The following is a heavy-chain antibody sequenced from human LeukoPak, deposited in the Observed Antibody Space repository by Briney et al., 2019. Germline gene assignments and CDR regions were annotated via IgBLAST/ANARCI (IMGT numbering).Heavy chain of an antibody. Sequence: ASVKVSCKASGYTFTSYGISWVRQAPGQGLEWMGWISAYNGNTNYAQKLQGRVTMTTDTSTSTAYMELRSLRSDDTAVYYCASHRISPYYFDYWGRGTLVTVSS. V-gene: IGHV1-18*01. D-gene: IGHD3-3*02. J-gene: IGHJ4*02. CDR3: ASHRISPYYFDY. CDR2: ISAYNGNT. CDR1: GYTFTSYG.